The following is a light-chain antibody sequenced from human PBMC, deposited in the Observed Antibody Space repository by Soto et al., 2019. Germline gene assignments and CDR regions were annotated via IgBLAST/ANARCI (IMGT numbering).Light chain of an antibody. V-gene: IGKV3-11*01. CDR3: QQRSNWPPGT. J-gene: IGKJ4*01. CDR1: QSVSSD. Sequence: EIVLTQSPATLSLSPGERATLSCRASQSVSSDLAWYQQKPGQAPSLLIYDASNRATGIPARFSGSGSGTDFPLTISSLDPEDFAVYYCQQRSNWPPGTFVGGPKVEIK. CDR2: DAS.